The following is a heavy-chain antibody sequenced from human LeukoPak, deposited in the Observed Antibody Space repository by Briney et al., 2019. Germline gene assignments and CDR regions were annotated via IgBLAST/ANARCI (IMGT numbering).Heavy chain of an antibody. CDR2: ISSSGSPI. J-gene: IGHJ4*02. V-gene: IGHV3-48*03. Sequence: PGGSLRLSCAASGFSFSSYEMNWVRQAPGKGLEWVSYISSSGSPIYYADSVKGRFTISRDNAKNSLYLQMNSLRAEDTAVYYCARGYSSGYYAPFFDYWSQGTLVTVSS. CDR3: ARGYSSGYYAPFFDY. D-gene: IGHD3-22*01. CDR1: GFSFSSYE.